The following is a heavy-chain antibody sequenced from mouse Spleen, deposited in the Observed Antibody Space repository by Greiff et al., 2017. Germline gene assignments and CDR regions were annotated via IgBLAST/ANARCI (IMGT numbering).Heavy chain of an antibody. J-gene: IGHJ2*01. CDR3: ARQYSAGRGGFDY. D-gene: IGHD3-1*01. CDR2: ISNLADSI. Sequence: EVHLVESGGGLVKPGGSLKLSCAASGFTFSDYGMAWVRQTPGKGPEWVAFISNLADSIYYADTVTGRFTISRDNAKNTLYLQMSSLRSEDTAMYYCARQYSAGRGGFDYWGQGTTLTVSS. CDR1: GFTFSDYG. V-gene: IGHV5-15*01.